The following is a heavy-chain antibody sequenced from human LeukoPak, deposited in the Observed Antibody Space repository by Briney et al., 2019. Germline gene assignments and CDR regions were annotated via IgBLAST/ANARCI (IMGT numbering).Heavy chain of an antibody. CDR3: ARELSAGYSYGTGYFDY. D-gene: IGHD5-18*01. V-gene: IGHV4-30-4*01. CDR2: TYYSGST. Sequence: SQTLSLTCTVSGGSISSGDYYWSWIRQPPGKGLDWLGNTYYSGSTYYNPSLKSRVTISVDTSKNQFSLKLSSVTAADTAVYYCARELSAGYSYGTGYFDYWGQGTLVTVSS. J-gene: IGHJ4*02. CDR1: GGSISSGDYY.